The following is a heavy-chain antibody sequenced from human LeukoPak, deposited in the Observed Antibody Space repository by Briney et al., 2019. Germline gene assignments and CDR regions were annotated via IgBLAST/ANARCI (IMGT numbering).Heavy chain of an antibody. Sequence: SETLSLTCTVSGGSISSYYWSWIRQPAGKGLEWIGRIYTSGSTNYNPSLKSRVTMSVDTSKNQFSLKLSSVTAADTAVYYCARGDGSKQWLVRLWYNWFDPWGQGTLVTVSS. V-gene: IGHV4-4*07. CDR2: IYTSGST. CDR3: ARGDGSKQWLVRLWYNWFDP. CDR1: GGSISSYY. D-gene: IGHD6-19*01. J-gene: IGHJ5*02.